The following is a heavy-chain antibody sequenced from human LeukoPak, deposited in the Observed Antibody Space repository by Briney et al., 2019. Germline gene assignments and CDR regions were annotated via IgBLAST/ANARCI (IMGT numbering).Heavy chain of an antibody. D-gene: IGHD5-18*01. V-gene: IGHV3-23*01. J-gene: IGHJ4*01. CDR1: GFTFSSYA. CDR2: ISGSGGST. CDR3: AKDYGYSPYYFDY. Sequence: SGGSLRLSCAASGFTFSSYAMSWVRQAPGKGLEWVSAISGSGGSTYYADSVKGRFTISRDNSKNTVYLLMNSLRVEDTAVYYCAKDYGYSPYYFDYWGHGTLVTVSS.